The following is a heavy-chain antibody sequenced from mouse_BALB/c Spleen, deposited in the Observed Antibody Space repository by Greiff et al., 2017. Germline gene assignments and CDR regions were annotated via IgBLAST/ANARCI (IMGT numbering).Heavy chain of an antibody. V-gene: IGHV5-6-3*01. CDR2: INSNGGST. CDR1: GFTFSSYG. D-gene: IGHD2-4*01. CDR3: AREDDYAPFYAMDY. J-gene: IGHJ4*01. Sequence: EVQGVESGGGLVQPGGSLKLSCAASGFTFSSYGMSWVRQTPDKRLELVATINSNGGSTYYPDSVKGRFTISRDNAKNTLYLQMSSLKSEDTAMYYCAREDDYAPFYAMDYWGQGTSVTVSS.